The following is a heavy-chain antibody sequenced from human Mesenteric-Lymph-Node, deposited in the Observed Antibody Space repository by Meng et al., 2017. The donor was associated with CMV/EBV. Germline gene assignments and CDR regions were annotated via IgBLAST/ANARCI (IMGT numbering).Heavy chain of an antibody. CDR2: ISPSGSRT. J-gene: IGHJ4*02. D-gene: IGHD1-1*01. Sequence: KASGYAFTSYYMRWVRQAPGQGLEWIGMISPSGSRTIYPQKFQGIVTMTRDSSTSTVYMKMSSMRSENTALYYCARILTGTTFGLSFWGQGTLVTVSS. V-gene: IGHV1-46*01. CDR1: GYAFTSYY. CDR3: ARILTGTTFGLSF.